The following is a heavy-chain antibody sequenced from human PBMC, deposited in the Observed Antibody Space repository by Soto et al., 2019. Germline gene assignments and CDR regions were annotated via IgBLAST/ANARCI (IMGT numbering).Heavy chain of an antibody. CDR2: LYYSGST. D-gene: IGHD1-26*01. V-gene: IGHV4-59*01. J-gene: IGHJ4*02. Sequence: QVQLQESGPGLVKPSETLSLTCTVSGGSIRTYYWSWIRQPPGKGLEWIGNLYYSGSTNYNPSLQSRVIISVDPSKNQFSRKVTSVTAADPAVEYCAQLHPGDYWGQGTLVTVSS. CDR1: GGSIRTYY. CDR3: AQLHPGDY.